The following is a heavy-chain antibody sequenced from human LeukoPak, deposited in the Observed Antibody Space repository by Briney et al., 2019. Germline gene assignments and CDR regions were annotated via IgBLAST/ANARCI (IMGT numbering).Heavy chain of an antibody. V-gene: IGHV3-53*01. Sequence: GGSLRLSCAASGFTVSSNYMSWVRQAPGKGLEWVSVIYSGGSTYYADSVKGRSTISRDNSKNTLYLQMNSLRAEDTAVYYCAGGGYSSSWIIDYWGQGTLVTVSS. CDR2: IYSGGST. CDR3: AGGGYSSSWIIDY. J-gene: IGHJ4*02. CDR1: GFTVSSNY. D-gene: IGHD6-13*01.